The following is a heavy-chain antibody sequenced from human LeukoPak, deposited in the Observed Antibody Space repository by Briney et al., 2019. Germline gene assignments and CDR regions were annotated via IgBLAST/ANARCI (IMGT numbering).Heavy chain of an antibody. D-gene: IGHD3-10*01. CDR3: ARGITMVRGEEDFDY. CDR2: INHSGST. Sequence: SETLSLTCAVYGGSFSGYYWSWIRQPPGKGLEWIGEINHSGSTNYNPSLKSRVTISVDTSKNQFPLKLSSVTAADTAVYYCARGITMVRGEEDFDYWGQGTLVTVSS. CDR1: GGSFSGYY. J-gene: IGHJ4*02. V-gene: IGHV4-34*01.